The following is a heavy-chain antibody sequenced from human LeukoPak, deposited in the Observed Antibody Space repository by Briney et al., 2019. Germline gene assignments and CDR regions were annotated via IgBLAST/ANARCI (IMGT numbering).Heavy chain of an antibody. J-gene: IGHJ4*02. CDR3: ARGGATNGVCCLFDY. D-gene: IGHD2-8*01. CDR2: TNPNSGDT. V-gene: IGHV1-2*02. CDR1: GYTFTSFG. Sequence: GASVKVSCKVSGYTFTSFGINWVRQAPGQGLEWMGWTNPNSGDTNYAQKFQGRVTMTRDTSISTAYMELSSLRSDDTAVYYCARGGATNGVCCLFDYWGQGTLVTASS.